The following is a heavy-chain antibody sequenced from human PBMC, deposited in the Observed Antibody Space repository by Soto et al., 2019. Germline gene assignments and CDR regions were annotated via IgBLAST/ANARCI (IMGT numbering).Heavy chain of an antibody. CDR1: GYTFTSYY. CDR3: ARGGCSSTSCYVDYDAFDI. V-gene: IGHV1-46*01. Sequence: QVQLVQSGAEVKKPGASVKVTCKASGYTFTSYYMHWVRQAPGQGLEWMGIINPSGGSTSYAQKFQGRVTMTRDTSTSTVYMELSSLRSEDTAVYYCARGGCSSTSCYVDYDAFDIWGPGTMVTVSS. CDR2: INPSGGST. D-gene: IGHD2-2*01. J-gene: IGHJ3*02.